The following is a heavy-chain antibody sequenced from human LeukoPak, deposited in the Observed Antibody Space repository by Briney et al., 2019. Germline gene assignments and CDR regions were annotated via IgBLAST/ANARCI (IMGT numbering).Heavy chain of an antibody. CDR2: INHGGST. CDR3: ARVGLSGSPDY. D-gene: IGHD1-26*01. J-gene: IGHJ4*02. CDR1: GGSFSGYY. V-gene: IGHV4-34*01. Sequence: SETLSLTCAVYGGSFSGYYWSWIRQPPGKGLEWIGEINHGGSTNYNPSLKTRVTISVDTSKNQFSLKLSSVTAADTAVYYCARVGLSGSPDYWGQETLVTVSS.